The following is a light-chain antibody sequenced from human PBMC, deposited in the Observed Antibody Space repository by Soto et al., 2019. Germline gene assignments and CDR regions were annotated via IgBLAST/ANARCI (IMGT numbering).Light chain of an antibody. CDR1: QTVSRY. J-gene: IGKJ1*01. V-gene: IGKV1-39*01. Sequence: DIQLTQSPSSLSASVGDTVTITCRASQTVSRYLNWYQQKSGTAPKLLIYAASTLHTGVPSRFSGRGSGTDFTLTINNLQREDFADYFCQQTYSNLLTFGQGTKVDIK. CDR2: AAS. CDR3: QQTYSNLLT.